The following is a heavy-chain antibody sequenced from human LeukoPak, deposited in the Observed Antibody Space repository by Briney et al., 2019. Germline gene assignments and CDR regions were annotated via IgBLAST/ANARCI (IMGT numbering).Heavy chain of an antibody. CDR3: AREPSGWLQYPPPLDY. J-gene: IGHJ4*02. CDR2: INHSGST. CDR1: GGSFSGYY. Sequence: SETLSLTCAVYGGSFSGYYWSWIRQPPGKGLEWIGEINHSGSTNYNPSLKSLDTISVDTSKNQFSLKLSSVTAADTAVYYCAREPSGWLQYPPPLDYWGQGTLVTVSS. D-gene: IGHD5-24*01. V-gene: IGHV4-34*01.